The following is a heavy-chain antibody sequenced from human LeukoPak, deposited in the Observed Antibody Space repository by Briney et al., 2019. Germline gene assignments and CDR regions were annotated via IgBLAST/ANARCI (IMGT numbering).Heavy chain of an antibody. J-gene: IGHJ4*02. CDR2: ISYDGSNE. Sequence: PGRSLRLSCAASTFTFSSYAMHWVRQARGKGLEWVAVISYDGSNEYYADSVKGRFTISRDNSKNTLYLQMNSLRTEDTAVYYCARDPTIFIAVAGTNYFDYWGQGALVTVSS. V-gene: IGHV3-30*04. CDR3: ARDPTIFIAVAGTNYFDY. D-gene: IGHD6-19*01. CDR1: TFTFSSYA.